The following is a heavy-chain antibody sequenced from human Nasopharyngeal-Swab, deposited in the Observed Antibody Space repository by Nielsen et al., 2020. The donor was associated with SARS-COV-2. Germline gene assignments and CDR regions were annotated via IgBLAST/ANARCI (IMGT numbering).Heavy chain of an antibody. CDR3: ARHIDLLRGGEDIVVVVAAGYFDY. V-gene: IGHV4-34*01. D-gene: IGHD2-15*01. J-gene: IGHJ4*02. Sequence: RQAPGKGLEWIGEINHSGSTNYNPSLKSRVTISVDTSKNQFSLKLSSVTAADTAVYYCARHIDLLRGGEDIVVVVAAGYFDYWGQGTLVTVSS. CDR2: INHSGST.